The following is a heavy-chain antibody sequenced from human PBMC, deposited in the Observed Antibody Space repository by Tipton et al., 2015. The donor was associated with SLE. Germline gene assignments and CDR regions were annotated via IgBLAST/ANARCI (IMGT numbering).Heavy chain of an antibody. D-gene: IGHD1-26*01. V-gene: IGHV3-23*01. CDR1: GFTFSTYA. Sequence: SLRLSCAASGFTFSTYAMTWVRQAPGKGLEWVSGISHNGGRAFYADSVKGRITISRDNSKNTLYLQINSLRAEDTAVFYCAKGSHYFDIWGQGTIVTVS. CDR2: ISHNGGRA. CDR3: AKGSHYFDI. J-gene: IGHJ3*02.